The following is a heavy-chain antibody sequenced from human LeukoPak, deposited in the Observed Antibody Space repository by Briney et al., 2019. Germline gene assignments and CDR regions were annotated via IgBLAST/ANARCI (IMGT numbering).Heavy chain of an antibody. V-gene: IGHV3-48*03. J-gene: IGHJ4*02. CDR1: GFTFSSYE. Sequence: GGSLRLSCAASGFTFSSYEMNWVRQAPGKGLEWVSYISSSGSTIYYADSVKGRFTISRDNSKNTLYLQMSSLRAEDTALYFCAKEAGAAGASWNIDFWGQGVLMTVSS. CDR3: AKEAGAAGASWNIDF. CDR2: ISSSGSTI. D-gene: IGHD1/OR15-1a*01.